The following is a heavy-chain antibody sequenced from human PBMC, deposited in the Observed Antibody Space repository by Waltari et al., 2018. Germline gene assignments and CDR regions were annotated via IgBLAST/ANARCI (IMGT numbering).Heavy chain of an antibody. J-gene: IGHJ4*02. Sequence: QVQLQESGPGLVKPSATLSLPCTVSGRSISSYYWGWIRQPPGKGLEWIGYIYYSGSTNYNPSLKSRVTISVDTSKNQFSLKLSSVTAADTAVYYCARAFSGYDLSYFDYWGQGTLVTVSS. CDR1: GRSISSYY. V-gene: IGHV4-59*01. CDR3: ARAFSGYDLSYFDY. CDR2: IYYSGST. D-gene: IGHD5-12*01.